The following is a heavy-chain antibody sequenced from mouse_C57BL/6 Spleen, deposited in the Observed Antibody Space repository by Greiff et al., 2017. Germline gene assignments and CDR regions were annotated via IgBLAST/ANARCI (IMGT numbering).Heavy chain of an antibody. Sequence: VQLQQSGAELVKPGASVKLSCTASGFNIKDYYMHWVKQRTEQGLEWIGRIDPEDGEPKYAPKFQGKATITADTSSNTAYLQLSSLTSEDTAVYSCAVITTAHYFCYWGQGTTLTVSS. V-gene: IGHV14-2*01. J-gene: IGHJ2*01. D-gene: IGHD1-1*01. CDR2: IDPEDGEP. CDR3: AVITTAHYFCY. CDR1: GFNIKDYY.